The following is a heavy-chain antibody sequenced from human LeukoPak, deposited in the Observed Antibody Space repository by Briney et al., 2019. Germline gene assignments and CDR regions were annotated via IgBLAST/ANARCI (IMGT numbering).Heavy chain of an antibody. Sequence: GESLKISCKGSGYNFNTYWVARVRQLPGKGLEWMGIIRPMNSDVRYSPSFQGQVIISADRSINTAYLQWSSLTASDTAMYYCASRPFETTVVPWDFYWGQGTQVTVSS. V-gene: IGHV5-51*01. CDR1: GYNFNTYW. D-gene: IGHD4-23*01. CDR2: IRPMNSDV. CDR3: ASRPFETTVVPWDFY. J-gene: IGHJ4*02.